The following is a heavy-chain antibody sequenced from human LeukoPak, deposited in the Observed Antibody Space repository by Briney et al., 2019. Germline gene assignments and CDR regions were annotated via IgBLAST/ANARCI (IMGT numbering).Heavy chain of an antibody. CDR2: IQGDGSNT. Sequence: GGSLRLSCVASGFTFSKNWMHWVRQAPGKGLVWVSRIQGDGSNTNYADSVKGRFTISRDNSKNTLYLQMNSLRAEDTAVYYCAKVGRSAAYIQWSQGTLVTVSS. CDR3: AKVGRSAAYIQ. CDR1: GFTFSKNW. D-gene: IGHD6-13*01. V-gene: IGHV3-74*01. J-gene: IGHJ4*02.